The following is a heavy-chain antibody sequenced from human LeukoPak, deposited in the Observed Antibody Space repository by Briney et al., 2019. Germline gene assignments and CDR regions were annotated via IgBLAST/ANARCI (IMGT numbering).Heavy chain of an antibody. D-gene: IGHD3-10*01. CDR1: GFTFSSYD. CDR2: IGTAGDT. J-gene: IGHJ2*01. Sequence: GGSLRLSCAASGFTFSSYDMHWVRQATGKGLEWVSAIGTAGDTYYPGSVKGRFTISRENAKNSLYLQMNSLRAGDTAVYYCARARGPQHPPFNWYFDLWGRGTLVTVSS. CDR3: ARARGPQHPPFNWYFDL. V-gene: IGHV3-13*01.